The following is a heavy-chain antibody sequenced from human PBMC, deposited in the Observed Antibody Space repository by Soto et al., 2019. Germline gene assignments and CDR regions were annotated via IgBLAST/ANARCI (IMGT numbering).Heavy chain of an antibody. D-gene: IGHD6-19*01. J-gene: IGHJ4*02. CDR2: ISAYNGNT. CDR3: ARETVAGTTGFDY. V-gene: IGHV1-18*01. CDR1: GYTFTSYG. Sequence: QVQLVQSGAEVKKPGASVKVSCKASGYTFTSYGISWVRQAPGQGLEWMGWISAYNGNTNYAQKLQGRATRTTGTTARTAYMELRSLRSDDTAVYYCARETVAGTTGFDYWGQGTLVTVSS.